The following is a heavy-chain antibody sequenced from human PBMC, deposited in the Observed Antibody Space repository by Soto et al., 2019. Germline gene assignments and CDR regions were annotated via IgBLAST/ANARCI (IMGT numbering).Heavy chain of an antibody. J-gene: IGHJ4*02. CDR1: GGSISSYY. CDR2: IYYSGST. V-gene: IGHV4-59*01. CDR3: ARGPPYYDFWSGSS. Sequence: SETLSLTCTVSGGSISSYYWSWIRQPPGKGLEWIGYIYYSGSTNYNPSLKSRVTISVDTSKNQFSLKLSSVTAADTAVYYCARGPPYYDFWSGSSWGQGTLVTVSS. D-gene: IGHD3-3*01.